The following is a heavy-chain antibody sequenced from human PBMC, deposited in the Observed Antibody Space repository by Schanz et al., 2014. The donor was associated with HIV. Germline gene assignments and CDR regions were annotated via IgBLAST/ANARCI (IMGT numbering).Heavy chain of an antibody. CDR2: ISYDGSNK. Sequence: VQVVESGGGVVQPGRSLRLSCAASGFTFSRDGMNWVRQAPGKGLEWVAVISYDGSNKNYADSVKGRLTISRDSSKNTLYLQVNHLKAEDTAVYFCARGDPTSDAFDVWGHGTMVIVS. J-gene: IGHJ3*01. V-gene: IGHV3-30*03. CDR1: GFTFSRDG. D-gene: IGHD3-16*01. CDR3: ARGDPTSDAFDV.